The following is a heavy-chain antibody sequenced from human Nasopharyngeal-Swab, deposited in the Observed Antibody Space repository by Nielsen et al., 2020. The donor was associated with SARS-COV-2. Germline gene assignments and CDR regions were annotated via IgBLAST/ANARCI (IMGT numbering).Heavy chain of an antibody. D-gene: IGHD6-19*01. Sequence: TLSLPCTVSGGSISSGGYYWSWIRQHPGKGLEWIGYIYYSGSTYYNPSLKSRVTISVDTSKNQFSLKLSSVTAADTAVYYCARSLGWRHYAFDIWGQGTMVTVSS. V-gene: IGHV4-31*03. J-gene: IGHJ3*02. CDR2: IYYSGST. CDR3: ARSLGWRHYAFDI. CDR1: GGSISSGGYY.